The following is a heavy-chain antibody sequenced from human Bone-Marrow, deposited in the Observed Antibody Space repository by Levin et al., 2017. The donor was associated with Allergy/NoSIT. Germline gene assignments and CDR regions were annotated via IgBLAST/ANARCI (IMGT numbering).Heavy chain of an antibody. CDR3: ARGGAVIPGPIDY. J-gene: IGHJ4*02. D-gene: IGHD3-3*01. CDR1: GFSVSRHS. Sequence: PGESLKISCAASGFSVSRHSMNWVRQAPGKGLEWISIVQSGGSTYYADSVKGRFTISRDKSNNTVYFQMNSLRVDDTAIYYCARGGAVIPGPIDYWGQGTLVTVSS. CDR2: VQSGGST. V-gene: IGHV3-53*01.